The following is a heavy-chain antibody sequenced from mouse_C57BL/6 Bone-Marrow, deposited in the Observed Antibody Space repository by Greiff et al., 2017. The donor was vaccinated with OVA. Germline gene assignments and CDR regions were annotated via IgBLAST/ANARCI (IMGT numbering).Heavy chain of an antibody. V-gene: IGHV1-14*01. CDR2: IYPYNDGT. CDR1: GYTFTSYV. CDR3: ARSGYYGSSCWYFDV. D-gene: IGHD1-1*01. Sequence: HLVESGPELVKPGASVKMSCKASGYTFTSYVMHWVKQKPGQGLEWIGYIYPYNDGTKYNEKFKGKATLTLDKSSSTAYMELSSLTSEDSAVYYCARSGYYGSSCWYFDVWDTGTTVTVSS. J-gene: IGHJ1*03.